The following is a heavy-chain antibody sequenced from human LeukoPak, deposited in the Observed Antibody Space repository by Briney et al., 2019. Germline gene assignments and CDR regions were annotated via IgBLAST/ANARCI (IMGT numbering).Heavy chain of an antibody. CDR3: ARDRSDGTGGDY. V-gene: IGHV1-2*02. D-gene: IGHD1-1*01. Sequence: ASVKVSCKASGYSLIDFYMHWVRQVPGQGLDWMGWINPNSGVTNYAQKFQGRVTMTRDTSISTVYMELRSDDTAVYYCARDRSDGTGGDYWGQGTLVTVSS. J-gene: IGHJ4*02. CDR2: INPNSGVT. CDR1: GYSLIDFY.